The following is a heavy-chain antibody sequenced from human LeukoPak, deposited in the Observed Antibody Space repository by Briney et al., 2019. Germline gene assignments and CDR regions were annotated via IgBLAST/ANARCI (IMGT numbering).Heavy chain of an antibody. D-gene: IGHD3-10*01. Sequence: PSETLSLTCTVSGGSISSYYWSWIRQPPGKGLEWIGSIYYSGSTYYNPSLKSRVTISVDTSKNQFSLKLSSVTAADTAVYYCARVGETMVRGAAYYFDYWGQGTLVTVSS. CDR2: IYYSGST. CDR3: ARVGETMVRGAAYYFDY. CDR1: GGSISSYY. J-gene: IGHJ4*02. V-gene: IGHV4-59*12.